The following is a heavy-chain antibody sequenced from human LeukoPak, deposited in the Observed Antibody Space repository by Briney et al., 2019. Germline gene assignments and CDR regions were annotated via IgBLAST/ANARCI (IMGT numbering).Heavy chain of an antibody. Sequence: PSQTLSLTCTVSGPSISNYYCSWIRQPPGNGLEWIGYIYYSGSTNYNPSLKSRVTISVDTSKNQFSLKLRSVTAADTAVYYCARVPAAGTGPDYWGQGTLVTVSS. D-gene: IGHD6-13*01. J-gene: IGHJ4*02. CDR2: IYYSGST. CDR1: GPSISNYY. CDR3: ARVPAAGTGPDY. V-gene: IGHV4-59*08.